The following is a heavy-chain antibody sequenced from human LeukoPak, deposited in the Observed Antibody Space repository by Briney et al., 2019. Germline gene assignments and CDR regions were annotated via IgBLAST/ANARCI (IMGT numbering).Heavy chain of an antibody. D-gene: IGHD2-2*01. CDR1: GFTFSSYA. CDR3: AKRYCSSTSCYWGYYYGMDV. CDR2: ISGSGGST. V-gene: IGHV3-23*01. J-gene: IGHJ6*04. Sequence: GGSLRLSCAASGFTFSSYAMSWVRQAPGKGLEWVSAISGSGGSTYYADSVKGWFTISRDNSKNTLYLQMNSLRAEDTAVYYCAKRYCSSTSCYWGYYYGMDVWGKGTTVTVSS.